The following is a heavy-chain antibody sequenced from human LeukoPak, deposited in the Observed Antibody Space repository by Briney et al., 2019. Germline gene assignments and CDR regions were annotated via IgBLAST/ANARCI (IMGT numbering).Heavy chain of an antibody. V-gene: IGHV3-48*03. CDR3: AGGVGVRTSDY. Sequence: GGSLRLSCAASGFTFSSYAMHWVRQAPGKGLEWLSYISASGSTIYYADSVKGRFTISRDNPKNSLYLQMDSLRAEDTAVYYCAGGVGVRTSDYWGQGTLVTVSS. CDR1: GFTFSSYA. CDR2: ISASGSTI. D-gene: IGHD2-2*01. J-gene: IGHJ4*02.